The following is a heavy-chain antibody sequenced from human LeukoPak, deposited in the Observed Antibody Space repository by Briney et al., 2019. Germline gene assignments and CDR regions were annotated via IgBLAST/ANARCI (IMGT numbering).Heavy chain of an antibody. CDR1: GFTFTSSA. J-gene: IGHJ4*02. D-gene: IGHD3-3*01. CDR2: IVVGSGNI. V-gene: IGHV1-58*02. Sequence: TSVKVSCKASGFTFTSSAMQWVRQARGQRLEWIGWIVVGSGNINYAQKFQERVTITRDMSTSTAYMELSSLRSEDTAVYYCAGGNHYDFWSGDGYFDYWGQGTLVTVSS. CDR3: AGGNHYDFWSGDGYFDY.